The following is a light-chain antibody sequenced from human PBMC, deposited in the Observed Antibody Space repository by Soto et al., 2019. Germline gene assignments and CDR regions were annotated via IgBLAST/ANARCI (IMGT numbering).Light chain of an antibody. Sequence: IQMTQSPSSLSASVGDRVTITCRASQGIRNDLGWYQQKPGKAPKLLIYKASTLKSGVPSRFSGSGSGTEFTLTISSLQPDDFATYYCQQYNSYRAFGQGTKVDIK. CDR3: QQYNSYRA. J-gene: IGKJ1*01. CDR2: KAS. CDR1: QGIRND. V-gene: IGKV1-17*01.